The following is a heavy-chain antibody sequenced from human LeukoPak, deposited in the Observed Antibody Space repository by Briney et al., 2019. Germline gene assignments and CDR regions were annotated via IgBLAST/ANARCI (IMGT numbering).Heavy chain of an antibody. CDR1: GFTFSTFA. CDR2: IFPSGGEI. CDR3: AKTYSWYYFDY. D-gene: IGHD6-13*01. V-gene: IGHV3-23*01. Sequence: GGSLRLSCAASGFTFSTFAMIWVRQPPGKGLEWVSSIFPSGGEIHYADSVRGRFTISRDNSKSTLSLQMNSLRAEDTAIYYCAKTYSWYYFDYWGQGTLVTVSS. J-gene: IGHJ4*02.